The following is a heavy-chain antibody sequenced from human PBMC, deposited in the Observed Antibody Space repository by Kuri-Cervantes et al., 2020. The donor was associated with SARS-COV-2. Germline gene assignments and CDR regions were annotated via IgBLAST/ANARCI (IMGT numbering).Heavy chain of an antibody. CDR3: ARDQQYYDFWSGLTNYYYYGMDV. CDR1: GGSISSSSYY. D-gene: IGHD3-3*01. J-gene: IGHJ6*02. V-gene: IGHV4-39*02. Sequence: GSLRLSCTDSGGSISSSSYYWGWIRQPPGKGLEWIGSIYYSGSTYYNPSLKSRVTISVDTSKNQFSLKLSSVTAADTAVYYCARDQQYYDFWSGLTNYYYYGMDVWGQGTTVTVSS. CDR2: IYYSGST.